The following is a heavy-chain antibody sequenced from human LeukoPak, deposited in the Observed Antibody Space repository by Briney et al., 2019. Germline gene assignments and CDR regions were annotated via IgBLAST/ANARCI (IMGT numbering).Heavy chain of an antibody. V-gene: IGHV3-48*03. CDR2: ISSSGNTI. Sequence: GRSLRLSCAASGFTFSSYEMNWVRQAPGKGLEWLSCISSSGNTIYYADSVKGRFTISRDNAKNSLYLQMNSLRADDTAVYYCAREPLSSGWSIDYWGQGTLVTVSS. CDR1: GFTFSSYE. D-gene: IGHD3-3*01. CDR3: AREPLSSGWSIDY. J-gene: IGHJ4*02.